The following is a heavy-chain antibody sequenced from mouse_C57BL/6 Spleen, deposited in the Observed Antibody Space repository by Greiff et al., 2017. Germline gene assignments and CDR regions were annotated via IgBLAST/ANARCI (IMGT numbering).Heavy chain of an antibody. D-gene: IGHD1-1*01. CDR1: GFSLTSYG. Sequence: VKLMESGPGLVQPSQSLSITCTVSGFSLTSYGVHWVRQSPGKGLEWLGVIWRGGSTDYNAAFMSRLSITKDNSKSQVFFKMNSLQADDTAIYYCAKGDYGSSYEFAYWGQGTLVTVSA. J-gene: IGHJ3*01. CDR3: AKGDYGSSYEFAY. V-gene: IGHV2-5*01. CDR2: IWRGGST.